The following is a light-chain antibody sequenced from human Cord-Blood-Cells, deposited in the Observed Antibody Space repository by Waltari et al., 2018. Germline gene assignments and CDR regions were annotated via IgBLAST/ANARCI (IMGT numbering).Light chain of an antibody. V-gene: IGLV3-21*04. CDR3: QVWDSSSDHRV. Sequence: SYVLTQPPSVSVAPGKTARITCGGNNIGSKSVHWYQQKPGQAPVLDIYYNGDRPSGTPERSSGSNSVKTATLTVSRVEEGDEADYDCQVWDSSSDHRVFGGGTKLTVL. J-gene: IGLJ3*02. CDR1: NIGSKS. CDR2: YNG.